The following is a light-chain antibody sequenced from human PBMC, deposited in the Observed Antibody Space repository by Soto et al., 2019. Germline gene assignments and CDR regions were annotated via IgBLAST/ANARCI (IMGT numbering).Light chain of an antibody. CDR1: SSDVGNSNG. V-gene: IGLV2-18*02. CDR3: SSYTSNSTYV. Sequence: QSVLTQPPSVSGSPGQSVAISCTGTSSDVGNSNGVSWYQQAPGTAPKLMIYDVTNRPSGVPDRFSGSKSGNTASLTISGLQAEDEADYYCSSYTSNSTYVFGTGTKVTVL. CDR2: DVT. J-gene: IGLJ1*01.